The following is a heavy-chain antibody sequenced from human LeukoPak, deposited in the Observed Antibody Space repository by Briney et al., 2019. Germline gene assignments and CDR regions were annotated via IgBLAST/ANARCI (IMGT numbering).Heavy chain of an antibody. V-gene: IGHV3-7*01. Sequence: PGGSLRLSCAASGFTFSSYWMSWVRQAPGKGLEWVANIKQDGSEKYYVDSVKGRFTISRDNAKNSLYLQMNSLRAEDTAVYYCAKDPEFGGSYSGNFDYWGQGTLVTVSS. CDR3: AKDPEFGGSYSGNFDY. CDR2: IKQDGSEK. D-gene: IGHD1-26*01. J-gene: IGHJ4*02. CDR1: GFTFSSYW.